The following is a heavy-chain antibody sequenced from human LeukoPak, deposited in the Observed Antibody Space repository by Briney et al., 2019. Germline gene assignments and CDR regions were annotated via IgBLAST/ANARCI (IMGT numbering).Heavy chain of an antibody. CDR1: GYTFSAYA. CDR2: IRGGGGSA. D-gene: IGHD4-17*01. CDR3: ARDPNGDYIGAFDM. Sequence: GSLRLSCTASGYTFSAYAMMWVRQAPGKGPEWVSAIRGGGGSAFYADSVKGRFTISRDNSKYTLFLQMNSLRAEDTAVYYCARDPNGDYIGAFDMWGPGTMVTVSS. V-gene: IGHV3-23*01. J-gene: IGHJ3*02.